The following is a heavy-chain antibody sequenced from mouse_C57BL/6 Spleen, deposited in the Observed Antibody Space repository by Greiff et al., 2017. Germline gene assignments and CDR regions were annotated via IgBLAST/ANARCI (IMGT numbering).Heavy chain of an antibody. CDR1: GYAFSSSW. J-gene: IGHJ2*01. Sequence: VHLVESGPELVKPGASVKISCKASGYAFSSSWMNWVKQRPGKGLEWIGRIYPGDGDTNYNGKFKGKATLTADKSSSTAYMQLSSLTSEDSAVYFGARIGWDGGYWGQGTTLTVSS. CDR3: ARIGWDGGY. D-gene: IGHD4-1*01. V-gene: IGHV1-82*01. CDR2: IYPGDGDT.